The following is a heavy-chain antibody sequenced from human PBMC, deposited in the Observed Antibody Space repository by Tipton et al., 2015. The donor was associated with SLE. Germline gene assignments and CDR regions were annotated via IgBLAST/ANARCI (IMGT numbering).Heavy chain of an antibody. J-gene: IGHJ4*02. CDR2: IYYSGST. D-gene: IGHD6-19*01. V-gene: IGHV4-59*12. CDR1: GGPISRYY. Sequence: TLSLTCTVSGGPISRYYWSWIRQPPGKGLEWIGYIYYSGSTNYNPSLKSRVTISVDTSKNQFSLKLSSVTAADTALYYCARGQKQWLLRGLQYWGQGSLVTVSA. CDR3: ARGQKQWLLRGLQY.